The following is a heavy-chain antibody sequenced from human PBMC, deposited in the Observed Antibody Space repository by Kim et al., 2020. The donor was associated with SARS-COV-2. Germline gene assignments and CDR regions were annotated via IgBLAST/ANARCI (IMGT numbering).Heavy chain of an antibody. CDR3: ATEYSSSSAFDY. CDR1: GFTFSTYG. V-gene: IGHV3-33*01. CDR2: IWNDGSNK. D-gene: IGHD6-6*01. Sequence: SLRLSCAASGFTFSTYGMHWVRQAPGKGLEWVAMIWNDGSNKYYADSMKGRFTISRDNSKNTLYLQMTSLRAEDTAVYYCATEYSSSSAFDYWGQGTLVTVSS. J-gene: IGHJ4*02.